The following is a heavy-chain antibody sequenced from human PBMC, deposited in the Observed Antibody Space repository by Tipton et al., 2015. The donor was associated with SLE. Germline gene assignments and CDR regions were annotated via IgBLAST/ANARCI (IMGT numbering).Heavy chain of an antibody. CDR2: ISHSGTT. CDR1: GGSISHYY. CDR3: AREVKTVKDSDAFDV. J-gene: IGHJ3*01. V-gene: IGHV4-59*12. Sequence: TLSLTCTVSGGSISHYYWSWVRQPPGKGLEWIGYISHSGTTYYNPSLESRITISVDTSNNQFSLRLNSVTAADTAVYYCAREVKTVKDSDAFDVWGQGTMVTVSS. D-gene: IGHD2-15*01.